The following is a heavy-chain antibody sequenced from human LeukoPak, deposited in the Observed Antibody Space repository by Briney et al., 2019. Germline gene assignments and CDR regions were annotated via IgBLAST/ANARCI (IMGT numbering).Heavy chain of an antibody. CDR1: GFTFSSYS. Sequence: GGSLRLSCAASGFTFSSYSVNWVRQAPGKGLERVSYISSSSSTIYYADSVKGRFTISRDNAKNSLYLQMNSLRAEDTAVYYCARDSMITFGATDYWGQGTLVTVSS. CDR2: ISSSSSTI. J-gene: IGHJ4*02. CDR3: ARDSMITFGATDY. D-gene: IGHD3-16*01. V-gene: IGHV3-48*01.